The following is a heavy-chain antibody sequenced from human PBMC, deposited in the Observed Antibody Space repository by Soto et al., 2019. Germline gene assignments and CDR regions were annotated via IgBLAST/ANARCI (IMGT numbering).Heavy chain of an antibody. D-gene: IGHD3-22*01. V-gene: IGHV4-59*08. CDR3: ARLGGYYHSLDT. CDR1: GGSISSYY. CDR2: VYYTGAT. Sequence: TSETLSLTCTVSGGSISSYYWSWIRQPPGMGLEWIGYVYYTGATSYNPSLKSRVTISIDGSKNQISLKLSSVTAGDTAFYYCARLGGYYHSLDTWGQGTLVTAPQ. J-gene: IGHJ5*02.